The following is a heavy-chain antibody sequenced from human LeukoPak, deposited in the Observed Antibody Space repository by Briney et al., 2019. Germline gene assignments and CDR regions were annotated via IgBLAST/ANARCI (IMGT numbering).Heavy chain of an antibody. CDR1: GGTLSSYA. J-gene: IGHJ4*02. D-gene: IGHD3-22*01. CDR2: IIPIFGTA. V-gene: IGHV1-69*05. CDR3: ARDRDYYDSSGIPEYYFDY. Sequence: ASVKVSCKASGGTLSSYAISWVRQAPGQGLEWMGGIIPIFGTANYAQKFQGRVTITTDESTSTAYMELSSLRSEDTAVYYCARDRDYYDSSGIPEYYFDYWGQGTLVTVSS.